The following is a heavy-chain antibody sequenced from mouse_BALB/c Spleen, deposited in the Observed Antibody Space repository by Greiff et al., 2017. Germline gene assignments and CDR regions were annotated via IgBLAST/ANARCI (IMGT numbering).Heavy chain of an antibody. Sequence: VQLQQSGPELVKPGASVKISCKASGYAFSSSWMNWVKQRHGQGLEWIGRIYPGDGDTNYNGKFKGKATLTADKSSSTAYMQLSSLTSVDSAVYFCARDRYDGTLFAYWGQGTLVTVSA. CDR1: GYAFSSSW. CDR3: ARDRYDGTLFAY. J-gene: IGHJ3*01. D-gene: IGHD2-14*01. V-gene: IGHV1-82*01. CDR2: IYPGDGDT.